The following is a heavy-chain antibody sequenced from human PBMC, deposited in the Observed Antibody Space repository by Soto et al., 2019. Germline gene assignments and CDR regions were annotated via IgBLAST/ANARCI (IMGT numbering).Heavy chain of an antibody. CDR2: IYYSGST. CDR3: ARVSDLRGVSHYYYYGMDV. Sequence: SETLSLTCTVSGGSISSSSYYWGWIRQPPGKGLEWIGSIYYSGSTYYNPSLKSRVTISVDTSKNQFSLKLSSVTAADTAVYYCARVSDLRGVSHYYYYGMDVWGQGTTVTVSS. J-gene: IGHJ6*02. D-gene: IGHD3-10*01. CDR1: GGSISSSSYY. V-gene: IGHV4-39*07.